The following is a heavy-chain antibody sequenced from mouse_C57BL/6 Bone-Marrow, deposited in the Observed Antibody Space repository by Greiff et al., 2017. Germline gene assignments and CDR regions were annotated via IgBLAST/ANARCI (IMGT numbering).Heavy chain of an antibody. V-gene: IGHV2-9-1*01. Sequence: VKLVESGPGLVAPSQSLSITCTVSGFSLTSYAISWVRQPPGKGLEWLGVIWSGGGTTYNSALKSRLSISKDNSKSQVFVKMNSLQTDDTARYYCARPQYYGSSWFAYWGQGTLVTVSA. CDR1: GFSLTSYA. D-gene: IGHD1-1*01. CDR2: IWSGGGT. J-gene: IGHJ3*01. CDR3: ARPQYYGSSWFAY.